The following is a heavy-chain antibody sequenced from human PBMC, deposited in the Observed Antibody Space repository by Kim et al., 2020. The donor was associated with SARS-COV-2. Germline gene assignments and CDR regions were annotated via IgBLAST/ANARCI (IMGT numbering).Heavy chain of an antibody. V-gene: IGHV3-15*01. J-gene: IGHJ4*02. CDR3: TTEGGDSGSYYSDY. CDR2: IKSKTDGGTT. D-gene: IGHD1-26*01. Sequence: GGSLRLSCAASGFTFSNAWMSWVRQAPGKGLEWVGRIKSKTDGGTTDYAAPVKGRFTISRDDSKNTLYLQMNSLKTEDTAVYYCTTEGGDSGSYYSDYWGQGTLVTVSS. CDR1: GFTFSNAW.